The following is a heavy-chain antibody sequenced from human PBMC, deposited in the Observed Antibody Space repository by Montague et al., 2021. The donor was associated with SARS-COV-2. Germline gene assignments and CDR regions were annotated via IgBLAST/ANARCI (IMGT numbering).Heavy chain of an antibody. D-gene: IGHD3-9*01. CDR2: IYYSEST. CDR3: ARGSYEILRYGMDV. J-gene: IGHJ6*02. CDR1: GGSISSYY. V-gene: IGHV4-59*13. Sequence: SETLSLTCTVSGGSISSYYWSWIRQPPGKGLEWIGYIYYSESTNYNPSLKSRITISLGTSKNQFSLKLSSVTAADTAVYYCARGSYEILRYGMDVWGQGTTVTVSS.